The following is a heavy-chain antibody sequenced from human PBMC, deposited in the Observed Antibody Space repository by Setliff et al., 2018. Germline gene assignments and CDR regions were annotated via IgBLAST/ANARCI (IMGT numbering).Heavy chain of an antibody. J-gene: IGHJ4*02. CDR3: ARAPSVELVTIRTNSWFTY. V-gene: IGHV1-18*01. D-gene: IGHD5-18*01. CDR2: ISVYNGDT. CDR1: GHTFSSVSNYG. Sequence: ASVKVSCKASGHTFSSVSNYGISWVRQAPGQGLEWVGWISVYNGDTNYAQKFQGRVTLTTDTSTSTAYMELRSLTSDDSAFYYCARAPSVELVTIRTNSWFTYWGQGTLVTVSS.